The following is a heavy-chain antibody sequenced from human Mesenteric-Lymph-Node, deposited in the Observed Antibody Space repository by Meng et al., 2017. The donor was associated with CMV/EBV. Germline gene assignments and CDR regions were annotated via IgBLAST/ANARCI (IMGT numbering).Heavy chain of an antibody. CDR1: GGSVSSGSYY. J-gene: IGHJ6*02. V-gene: IGHV4-61*01. D-gene: IGHD3-3*01. Sequence: SETLSLTCTVSGGSVSSGSYYWSWIRQPPGKGLEWIGYIYNTGSTDYNPSLKSRVTISIDTSKNQFSLKLTSVTAADTAVYYCARGKGRFLHVYYYGMDVWGQGTTVTVSS. CDR2: IYNTGST. CDR3: ARGKGRFLHVYYYGMDV.